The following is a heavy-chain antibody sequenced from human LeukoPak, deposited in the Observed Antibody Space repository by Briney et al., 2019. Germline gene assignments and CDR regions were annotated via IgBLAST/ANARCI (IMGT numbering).Heavy chain of an antibody. V-gene: IGHV1-69*06. J-gene: IGHJ5*02. CDR1: GGSFSSYA. CDR2: IIPIFGTA. D-gene: IGHD5-18*01. CDR3: ARETMEGLIQLGFDP. Sequence: ASVKVSCKASGGSFSSYAISWVRQAPGQGLEWVGGIIPIFGTANYAQKFQGRVTITADKSTSTAYMELSSLRSEDTAVYYCARETMEGLIQLGFDPWGQGTLVTVSS.